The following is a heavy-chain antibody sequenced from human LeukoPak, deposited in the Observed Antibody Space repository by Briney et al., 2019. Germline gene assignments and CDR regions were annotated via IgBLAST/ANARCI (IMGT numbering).Heavy chain of an antibody. CDR1: GSTFSSYA. D-gene: IGHD2-2*01. V-gene: IGHV3-30*04. J-gene: IGHJ6*04. CDR2: ISYDGSNK. Sequence: GGSLRLSCAASGSTFSSYAMHWVRQAPGKGLEWVAVISYDGSNKYYADSVKGRFTISRDNSKNTLYLQMNSLRAEDTAVYYCARVDCSSTSCWGSYYGMDVWGKGTTVTVSS. CDR3: ARVDCSSTSCWGSYYGMDV.